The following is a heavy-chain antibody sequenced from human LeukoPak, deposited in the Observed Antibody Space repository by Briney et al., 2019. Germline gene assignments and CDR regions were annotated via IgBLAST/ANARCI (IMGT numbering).Heavy chain of an antibody. CDR1: GYSISSGYY. CDR2: IYHSGST. CDR3: AKEGKYYDIEGFDP. D-gene: IGHD3-9*01. V-gene: IGHV4-38-2*02. Sequence: SETLSLTCTVSGYSISSGYYWGWIRQPPGKGLEWIGSIYHSGSTYYNPSLKSRVTISVDTSKNQFSLKLSSVTAADTAVYYCAKEGKYYDIEGFDPWGQGTLVTVSS. J-gene: IGHJ5*02.